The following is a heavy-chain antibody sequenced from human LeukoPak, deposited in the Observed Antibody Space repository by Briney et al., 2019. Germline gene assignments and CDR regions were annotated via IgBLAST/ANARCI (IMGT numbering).Heavy chain of an antibody. D-gene: IGHD2-15*01. CDR3: ARGRRSGIVVVVAARPNWFDP. Sequence: PSETLSLTCAVYGGSFSSYYWSWIRQPPGKGLEWIGEINHSGGTTYNPSLKSRVTISVHTSTNKFSLKLSSVTAAHTAVTYCARGRRSGIVVVVAARPNWFDPWGQGTLVTVSS. CDR2: INHSGGT. V-gene: IGHV4-34*01. J-gene: IGHJ5*02. CDR1: GGSFSSYY.